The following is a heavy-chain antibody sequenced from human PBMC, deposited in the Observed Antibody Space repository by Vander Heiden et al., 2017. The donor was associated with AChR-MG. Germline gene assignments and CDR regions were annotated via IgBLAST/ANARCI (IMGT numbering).Heavy chain of an antibody. CDR1: GFMFSDYH. Sequence: QVHLEASGGGLVKPGGSLSLSGAPPGFMFSDYHMSWIRQAPGRGREWISFISSTGSPIYYADSVKGRFTISRDNAKNSLYLQMNSLRAEDTAVYYCARDAMFYARNWFDPWGQGTLVTVSS. J-gene: IGHJ5*02. CDR2: ISSTGSPI. V-gene: IGHV3-11*01. D-gene: IGHD2-8*01. CDR3: ARDAMFYARNWFDP.